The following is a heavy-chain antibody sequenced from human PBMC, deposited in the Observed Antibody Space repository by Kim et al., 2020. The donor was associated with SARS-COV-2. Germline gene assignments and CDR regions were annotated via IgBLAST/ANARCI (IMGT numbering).Heavy chain of an antibody. J-gene: IGHJ4*02. V-gene: IGHV1-69*13. Sequence: SVKVSCKASGGTFSSYAISWVRQAPGQGLEWMGVIIPIFGTANYAQKFQGRVTITADESTSTAYMELSSLRSEDTAVYYCARGWYSSSWDFDYWGQGTLVTVSS. D-gene: IGHD6-13*01. CDR3: ARGWYSSSWDFDY. CDR1: GGTFSSYA. CDR2: IIPIFGTA.